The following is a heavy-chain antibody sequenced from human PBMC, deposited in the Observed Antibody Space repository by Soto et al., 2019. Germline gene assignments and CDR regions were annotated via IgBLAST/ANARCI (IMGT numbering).Heavy chain of an antibody. J-gene: IGHJ4*02. Sequence: EVQLLESGGGLVQPGGSLRLSCAASGFTFSSSAMSWVRQAPGKGREWVSAISGSGGSTYYADSVKGRFTISRDNSKNTLYLQMNGLRGEDTVVYYGAKILGDIRSAAADDYFDYWGQGTLVTVSS. CDR1: GFTFSSSA. CDR3: AKILGDIRSAAADDYFDY. D-gene: IGHD6-13*01. V-gene: IGHV3-23*01. CDR2: ISGSGGST.